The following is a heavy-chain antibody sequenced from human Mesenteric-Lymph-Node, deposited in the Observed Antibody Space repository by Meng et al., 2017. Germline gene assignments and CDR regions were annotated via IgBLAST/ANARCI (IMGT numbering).Heavy chain of an antibody. Sequence: GASLKISCAASGFILSKYWMHWVRQGPGKVLEWVSAVSGGGGSTYYADSVKGRFTIYRDNAKNSLYLQMNSLRAEDTAVYYCARDLHLPDTAMLDYWGQGTLVTVSS. D-gene: IGHD5-18*01. CDR2: VSGGGGST. CDR3: ARDLHLPDTAMLDY. CDR1: GFILSKYW. V-gene: IGHV3-21*01. J-gene: IGHJ4*02.